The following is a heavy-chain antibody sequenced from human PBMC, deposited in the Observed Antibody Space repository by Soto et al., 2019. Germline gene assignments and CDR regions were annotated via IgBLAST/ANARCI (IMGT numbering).Heavy chain of an antibody. Sequence: SDTLCLTCAVSGFFIISFSYCFCIRKPPGKGLEWIGSIFHGCNTYYNPSLKSRVNISVDMSKNQFSLKLNSVTAEDTAVYYCERERWYDDLDVWGKGTVVHVSS. J-gene: IGHJ3*01. CDR3: ERERWYDDLDV. V-gene: IGHV4-38-2*02. CDR1: GFFIISFSY. CDR2: IFHGCNT. D-gene: IGHD2-15*01.